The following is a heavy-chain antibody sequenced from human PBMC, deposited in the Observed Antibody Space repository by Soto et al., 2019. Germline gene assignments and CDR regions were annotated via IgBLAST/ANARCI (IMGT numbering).Heavy chain of an antibody. J-gene: IGHJ4*02. Sequence: PSETLSLTCTVSGGSISSYYWSWIRQPPGKGLEWIGYIYYSGSTNYNPSLKSRVTISVDTSKNQFSLKLSSVTAADTAVYYCAREEGAAAGTYFDYWGQGTLVTVSS. V-gene: IGHV4-59*01. CDR2: IYYSGST. D-gene: IGHD6-13*01. CDR1: GGSISSYY. CDR3: AREEGAAAGTYFDY.